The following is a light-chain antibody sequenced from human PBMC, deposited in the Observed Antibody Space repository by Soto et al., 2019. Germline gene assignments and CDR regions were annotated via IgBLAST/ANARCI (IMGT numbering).Light chain of an antibody. J-gene: IGKJ3*01. V-gene: IGKV1-8*01. CDR3: QQYYNYPGT. CDR1: QGVSSY. Sequence: AIRMTQSPSSLSASTGDRVTITFRASQGVSSYLAWYQQKPGKAPKLLIYAASTLQSGVPSRFSGSGSGTEFTLTISCLQSEDFATYYCQQYYNYPGTFGPGTKVDIK. CDR2: AAS.